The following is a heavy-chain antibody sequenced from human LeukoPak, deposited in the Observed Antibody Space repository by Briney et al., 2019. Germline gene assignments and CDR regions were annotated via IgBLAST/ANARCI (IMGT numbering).Heavy chain of an antibody. CDR1: GGSFSGYY. D-gene: IGHD3-10*01. J-gene: IGHJ4*02. CDR3: ARGDYYGSGSYYKARGRIDY. Sequence: SETLSFTCAVYGGSFSGYYWCWIRQPPGKGLEWIGEINHSGSTNYNPSLKSRVTISVDTSKNQFSLKLSSVTAADTAVYYCARGDYYGSGSYYKARGRIDYWGQGTLVTVSS. V-gene: IGHV4-34*01. CDR2: INHSGST.